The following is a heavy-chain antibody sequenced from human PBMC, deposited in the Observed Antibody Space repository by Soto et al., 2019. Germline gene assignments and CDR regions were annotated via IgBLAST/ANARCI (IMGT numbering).Heavy chain of an antibody. Sequence: ASVKVSCKVSGYTLTELSMHWVRQAPGKGLEWRGGFDPEDGETIYAQKFQGRVTMTEDTSTDTAYMELSSLRSEDTAVYYCATDSRSSSSLSLDYWGQGTLVTVSS. J-gene: IGHJ4*02. V-gene: IGHV1-24*01. CDR1: GYTLTELS. CDR3: ATDSRSSSSLSLDY. D-gene: IGHD6-6*01. CDR2: FDPEDGET.